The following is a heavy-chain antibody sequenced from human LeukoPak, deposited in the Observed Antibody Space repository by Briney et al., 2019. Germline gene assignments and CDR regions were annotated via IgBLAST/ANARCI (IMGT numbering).Heavy chain of an antibody. CDR1: GFIFSDFY. J-gene: IGHJ4*02. D-gene: IGHD3-10*01. CDR2: ISRSASTI. CDR3: APYYYGSGTSLGY. V-gene: IGHV3-11*04. Sequence: PGESLRLSCAASGFIFSDFYMTWIRQAPGKGLEWVSYISRSASTIYYADSVKGRFTISRDNAKNSVYLQMNSLRVEDTAVYYCAPYYYGSGTSLGYWGQGTLVTVSS.